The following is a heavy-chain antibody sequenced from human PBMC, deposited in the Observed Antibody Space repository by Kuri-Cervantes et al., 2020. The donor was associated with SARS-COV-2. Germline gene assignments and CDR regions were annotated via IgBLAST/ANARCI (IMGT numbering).Heavy chain of an antibody. CDR3: ANGPASSGWLYYFDY. CDR2: ISGDGGST. J-gene: IGHJ4*02. V-gene: IGHV3-43*02. D-gene: IGHD6-19*01. CDR1: GFTFDDYA. Sequence: GGSLRLSCAASGFTFDDYAMHWVRQAPGKGLEWVSGISGDGGSTYYADSVKGRFTISRDNSKNSLYLQMNSLRTEDTALYYCANGPASSGWLYYFDYWGQGTLVTVSS.